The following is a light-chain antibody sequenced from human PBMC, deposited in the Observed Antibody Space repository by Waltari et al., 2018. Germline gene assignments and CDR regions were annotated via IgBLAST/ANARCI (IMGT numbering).Light chain of an antibody. CDR2: DTS. V-gene: IGKV3-20*01. CDR3: QHYVTSPLA. Sequence: EIVLTQSPGTLSLSPGERATLSCRASQTINNNYLAWYQQKPGQAPRLLIYDTSSRATGIPDRFSGSGSWTDFILSISRLEPEDFAVYYCQHYVTSPLAFGQGTRLEIK. J-gene: IGKJ5*01. CDR1: QTINNNY.